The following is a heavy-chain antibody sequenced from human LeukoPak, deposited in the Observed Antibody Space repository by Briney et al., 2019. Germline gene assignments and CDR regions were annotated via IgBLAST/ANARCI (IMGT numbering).Heavy chain of an antibody. Sequence: SETLSLTCTVSGGSISINNYYWAWIRQPPGKGLEWIGSIYYTGTTYYNPSLKSRVTISVDTSKNQFSLKLSSVTAADTAVYYCARGLLYSSGPYFDYWGQGTLVTVSS. CDR2: IYYTGTT. V-gene: IGHV4-39*07. D-gene: IGHD5-18*01. CDR3: ARGLLYSSGPYFDY. J-gene: IGHJ4*02. CDR1: GGSISINNYY.